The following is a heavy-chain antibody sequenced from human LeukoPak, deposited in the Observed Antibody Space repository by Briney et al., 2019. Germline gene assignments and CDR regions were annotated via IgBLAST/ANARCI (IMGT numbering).Heavy chain of an antibody. CDR2: ISYDGSNK. Sequence: PGRSLRLSCAASGFTFSNYGMHWVRQAPGKGLEWVAVISYDGSNKYYADSVKGRFTISRDNSKNTVYLQMNSLRAEDTAVYYCAKDRYSSSWSGADYWGQGTLVTVSS. CDR3: AKDRYSSSWSGADY. J-gene: IGHJ4*02. V-gene: IGHV3-30*18. CDR1: GFTFSNYG. D-gene: IGHD6-13*01.